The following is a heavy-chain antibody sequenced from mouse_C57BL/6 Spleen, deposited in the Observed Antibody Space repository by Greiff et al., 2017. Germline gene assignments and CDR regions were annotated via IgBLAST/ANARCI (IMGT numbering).Heavy chain of an antibody. CDR3: ARSPYYYGSSYDY. CDR2: IYPGDGDT. Sequence: VKLVESGPELVKPGASVKISCKASGYAFSSSWMNWVKQRPGKGLEWIGRIYPGDGDTNYNGKFKGKATLTADKSSSAAYMQLSSLTSEDSAVYFCARSPYYYGSSYDYWGQGTTLTVSS. J-gene: IGHJ2*01. V-gene: IGHV1-82*01. D-gene: IGHD1-1*01. CDR1: GYAFSSSW.